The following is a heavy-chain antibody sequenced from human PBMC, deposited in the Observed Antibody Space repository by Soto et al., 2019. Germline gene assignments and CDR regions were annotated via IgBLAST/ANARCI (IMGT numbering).Heavy chain of an antibody. CDR1: GDSVSSNRAA. Sequence: SQTLSLTCAISGDSVSSNRAAWNWIRQSPSRGLEWLGRTCYRSKWYNDYAVSVKSRITINPDTSHNQFSLQLNSVTPEDTAVYYCARDPPDFHSAFDSWGQGTLVTVSS. CDR3: ARDPPDFHSAFDS. J-gene: IGHJ4*02. CDR2: TCYRSKWYN. V-gene: IGHV6-1*01. D-gene: IGHD4-4*01.